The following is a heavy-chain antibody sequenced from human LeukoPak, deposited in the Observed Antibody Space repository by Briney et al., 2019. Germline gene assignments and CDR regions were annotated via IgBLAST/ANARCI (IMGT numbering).Heavy chain of an antibody. CDR3: AEEVGNTYPTFDY. Sequence: GGSLRLSCAASGFTFSSYVMSWVRQAPGKGLEWVSSISGSGGSTYYADSVKGRFTISRDNSKNTLYLQMNSLRAEDTAVYYCAEEVGNTYPTFDYWGQGTLVTVSS. J-gene: IGHJ4*02. V-gene: IGHV3-23*01. D-gene: IGHD1-26*01. CDR1: GFTFSSYV. CDR2: ISGSGGST.